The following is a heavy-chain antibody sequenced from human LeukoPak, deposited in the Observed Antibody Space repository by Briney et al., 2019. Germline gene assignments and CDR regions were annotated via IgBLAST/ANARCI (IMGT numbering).Heavy chain of an antibody. V-gene: IGHV3-64*01. CDR3: ARDHDFWSGRGPWFDP. Sequence: PGGSLRLSCAASGFTFSSYAMHWVRQAPGKGLEYVSAISSNGGSTYYANSVKGRFTISRDNSKNTLYLQMGSLRAEDMAVYYCARDHDFWSGRGPWFDPWGQGTLDTVSS. J-gene: IGHJ5*02. CDR1: GFTFSSYA. CDR2: ISSNGGST. D-gene: IGHD3-3*01.